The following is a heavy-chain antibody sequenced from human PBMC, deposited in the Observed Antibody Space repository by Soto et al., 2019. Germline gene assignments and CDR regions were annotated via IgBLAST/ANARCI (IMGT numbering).Heavy chain of an antibody. CDR1: GFTFSSYA. CDR3: ACFGGQEYYFDY. V-gene: IGHV3-23*01. CDR2: ISGSGGST. Sequence: GGSLRLSCAASGFTFSSYAMSWVRQAPGKGLEWVSAISGSGGSTYYADSVKGRFTISRDNSKNTLYLQMNSLRAEDTAVYYCACFGGQEYYFDYWGQGTLVTVSS. J-gene: IGHJ4*02. D-gene: IGHD3-16*01.